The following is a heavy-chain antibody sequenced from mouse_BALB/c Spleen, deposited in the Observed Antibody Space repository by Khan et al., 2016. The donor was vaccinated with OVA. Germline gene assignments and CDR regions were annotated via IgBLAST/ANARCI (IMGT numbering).Heavy chain of an antibody. V-gene: IGHV1-4*01. Sequence: QVQLKESGAELVKPGASVKMSCKASGYTFTSYTMHWVKQRPGQGLEWIGYINPSSGYTKYNQKFKDKATLTADKSSSTAYMQLSSLTSEDSAVYYCARKSTRASYWGQGTTLPGSS. D-gene: IGHD3-1*01. CDR2: INPSSGYT. CDR1: GYTFTSYT. CDR3: ARKSTRASY. J-gene: IGHJ2*01.